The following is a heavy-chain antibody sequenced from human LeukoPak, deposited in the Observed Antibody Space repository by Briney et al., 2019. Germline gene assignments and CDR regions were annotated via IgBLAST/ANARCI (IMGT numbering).Heavy chain of an antibody. CDR1: GGSISSSSYY. J-gene: IGHJ4*02. CDR2: IYYSGST. D-gene: IGHD6-19*01. V-gene: IGHV4-39*01. Sequence: PSETLSLTCTVSGGSISSSSYYWGWIRQPPGNGVEWIGSIYYSGSTYYNPSLKSRVTISVDTSKNQFSLKLSSVTAADTAVYYCARGAVAGTGTFDYWGQGTLVTVSS. CDR3: ARGAVAGTGTFDY.